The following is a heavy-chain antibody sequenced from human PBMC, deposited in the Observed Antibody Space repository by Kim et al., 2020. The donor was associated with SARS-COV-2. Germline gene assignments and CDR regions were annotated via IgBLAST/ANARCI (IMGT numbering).Heavy chain of an antibody. CDR2: ISHDGSNK. V-gene: IGHV3-30-3*01. CDR3: ASNALT. Sequence: GGSLRLSCAASGFTLSSYAMHWVRQAPGKGLEWVAVISHDGSNKYYADSVKGRFTISRDNSKNTLYLQMNSLRAEDTAVYYCASNALTWGQGTLVTVSS. CDR1: GFTLSSYA. J-gene: IGHJ1*01. D-gene: IGHD3-16*01.